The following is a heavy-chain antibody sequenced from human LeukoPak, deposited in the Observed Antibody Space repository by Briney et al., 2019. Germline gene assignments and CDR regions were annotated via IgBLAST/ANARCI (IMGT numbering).Heavy chain of an antibody. CDR3: VTDIRSGWRNY. CDR1: GYTLTESS. D-gene: IGHD6-19*01. V-gene: IGHV1-24*01. J-gene: IGHJ4*02. Sequence: ASVKVSCKVSGYTLTESSVHWVRQPPGKWLEWMGGIDPEDGEAIFAPKIQGRVTMTEDTSTDTAYLELRSLRSDDTAVYYCVTDIRSGWRNYWGQGTLITVSS. CDR2: IDPEDGEA.